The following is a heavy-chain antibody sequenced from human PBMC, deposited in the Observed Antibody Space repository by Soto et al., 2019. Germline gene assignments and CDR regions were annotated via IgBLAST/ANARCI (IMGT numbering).Heavy chain of an antibody. D-gene: IGHD3-3*01. CDR1: GFTFSSYA. CDR3: AKDVDFWSGYYYFDY. Sequence: GGSLRLSCAASGFTFSSYAMSWVRQAPGKGLEWVSAISGSGGSTYYADSVKGRFTISRDNSKNTLYLQMNSLRAEDTAVYYCAKDVDFWSGYYYFDYWGQGTLVTVSS. V-gene: IGHV3-23*01. CDR2: ISGSGGST. J-gene: IGHJ4*02.